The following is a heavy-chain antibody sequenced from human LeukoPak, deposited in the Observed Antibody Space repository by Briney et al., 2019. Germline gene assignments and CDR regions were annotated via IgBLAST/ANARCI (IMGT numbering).Heavy chain of an antibody. Sequence: GGSLRLSCAASGLTVSSNCMSWVRQAPGKGLEWVSFIYSGGDTYYADSVKGRFTISRDNSKNTFHLQMNSLRAEDTAVYYCARDVVEYCSGGSCTRYAYWGQGSLVTVSS. J-gene: IGHJ4*02. CDR3: ARDVVEYCSGGSCTRYAY. CDR1: GLTVSSNC. D-gene: IGHD2-15*01. CDR2: IYSGGDT. V-gene: IGHV3-53*01.